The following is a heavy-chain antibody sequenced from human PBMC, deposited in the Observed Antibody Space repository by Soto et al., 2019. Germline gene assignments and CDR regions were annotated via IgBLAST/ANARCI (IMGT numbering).Heavy chain of an antibody. V-gene: IGHV4-34*01. CDR3: ARVSGITIFGVVIAPNYYYYMDV. CDR1: GGSFSGYY. Sequence: SETLSLTCAVYGGSFSGYYWSWIRQPPGKGLEWIGEINHSGSTNYNPSLKSRVTISVDTSKNQFSLKLSSVTAADTAVYYCARVSGITIFGVVIAPNYYYYMDVWGKGTTVPVSS. D-gene: IGHD3-3*01. CDR2: INHSGST. J-gene: IGHJ6*03.